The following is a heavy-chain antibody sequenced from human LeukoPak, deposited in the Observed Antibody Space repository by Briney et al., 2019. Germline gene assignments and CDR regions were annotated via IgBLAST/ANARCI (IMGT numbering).Heavy chain of an antibody. CDR2: ISSSSSTI. CDR1: GFTFSSYS. V-gene: IGHV3-48*02. Sequence: GGSLRLSCAASGFTFSSYSMNWVRQAPGKGLEWVSYISSSSSTIYYADSVKGRSTISRDNAKNSLYLQMNSLRDEDTAVYYCARDVTPLRYFDSGAVNWFDPWGQGTLVTVSS. D-gene: IGHD3-9*01. J-gene: IGHJ5*02. CDR3: ARDVTPLRYFDSGAVNWFDP.